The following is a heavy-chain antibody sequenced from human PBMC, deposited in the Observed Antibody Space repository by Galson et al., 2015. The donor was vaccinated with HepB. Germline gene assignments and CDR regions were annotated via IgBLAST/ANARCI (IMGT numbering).Heavy chain of an antibody. CDR2: IIPIFGTA. V-gene: IGHV1-69*13. D-gene: IGHD2-2*01. J-gene: IGHJ5*02. Sequence: SVKVSCKASGYTFTSYYMHWVRQAPGQGLEWMGGIIPIFGTADYAQKFQGRVTITADESTSTAYMELSSLRSEDTAVYYCAGQVVVNTAWFDPWGQGTLVTVSS. CDR1: GYTFTSYY. CDR3: AGQVVVNTAWFDP.